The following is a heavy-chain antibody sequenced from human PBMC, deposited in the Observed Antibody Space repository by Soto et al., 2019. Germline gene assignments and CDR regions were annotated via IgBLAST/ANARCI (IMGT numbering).Heavy chain of an antibody. CDR2: MKPNSGDT. D-gene: IGHD6-6*01. CDR3: VALAR. CDR1: GYTFTSFD. J-gene: IGHJ4*02. V-gene: IGHV1-8*01. Sequence: QVQLVQSGAEVREPGASVKVSCKASGYTFTSFDINWVRQASGQGLEWMGWMKPNSGDTGYGQKFQGRVALTMDTPTSTAYMELSGLKSEDTAVYYCVALARWGQGTLVTVSS.